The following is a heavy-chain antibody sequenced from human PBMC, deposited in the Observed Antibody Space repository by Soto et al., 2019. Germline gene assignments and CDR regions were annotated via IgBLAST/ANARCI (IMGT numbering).Heavy chain of an antibody. J-gene: IGHJ4*02. V-gene: IGHV4-39*01. Sequence: PSETLSLTCTVSGGSISSSGYYWGWIRQPPGKGLEWIASIYYSGSTYYNPSLKSRITISEDRSKNQITLKLKSVTAADTAVYYCTRHYSGYDLGGYWGQGTLVTVSS. CDR3: TRHYSGYDLGGY. D-gene: IGHD5-12*01. CDR2: IYYSGST. CDR1: GGSISSSGYY.